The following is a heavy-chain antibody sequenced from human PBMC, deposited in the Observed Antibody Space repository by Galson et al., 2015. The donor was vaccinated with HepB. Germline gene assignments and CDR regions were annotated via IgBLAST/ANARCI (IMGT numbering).Heavy chain of an antibody. D-gene: IGHD3-22*01. CDR2: VSGYNGDT. V-gene: IGHV1-18*01. J-gene: IGHJ5*01. Sequence: SVKVSCKASGYTFSHHGITWVRQAPGQGLEWMGWVSGYNGDTHYAENFQGRVTLTKDTSTSTAYMELRSLRSDDTALYYCARDPSNTSGYFAYFDFWGQGTLVTVSS. CDR3: ARDPSNTSGYFAYFDF. CDR1: GYTFSHHG.